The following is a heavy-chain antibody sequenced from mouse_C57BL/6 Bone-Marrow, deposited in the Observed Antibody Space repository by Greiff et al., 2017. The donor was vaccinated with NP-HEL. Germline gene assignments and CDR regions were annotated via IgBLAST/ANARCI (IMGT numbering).Heavy chain of an antibody. CDR1: GYTFTSYW. CDR3: ARIYDGYPYYYAMDY. CDR2: IDPNSGGT. J-gene: IGHJ4*01. Sequence: QQSCKASGYTFTSYWMHWVKQRPGRGLEWIGRIDPNSGGTKYNEKFKSKATLTVDKPSSTAYMQLSSLTSEDSAVYYCARIYDGYPYYYAMDYWGQGTSVTVSS. V-gene: IGHV1-72*01. D-gene: IGHD2-3*01.